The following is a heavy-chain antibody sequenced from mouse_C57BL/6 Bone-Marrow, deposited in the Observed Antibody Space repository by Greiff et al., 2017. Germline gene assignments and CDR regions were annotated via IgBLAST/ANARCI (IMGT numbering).Heavy chain of an antibody. CDR2: IYPRSGNP. CDR3: ARHDPSAY. V-gene: IGHV1-81*01. D-gene: IGHD2-10*02. J-gene: IGHJ3*01. CDR1: GYTFTSYG. Sequence: QVQLKESGAELARPGASVKLSCKASGYTFTSYGISWVKQRTGQGLEWIGEIYPRSGNPYYNEKFKGKATLTADKSSSTAYMELRSLTSEDSAVYFCARHDPSAYWGQGTLVTVSA.